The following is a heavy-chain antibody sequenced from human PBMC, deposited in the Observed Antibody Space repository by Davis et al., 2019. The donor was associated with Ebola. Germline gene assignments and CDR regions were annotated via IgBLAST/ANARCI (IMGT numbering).Heavy chain of an antibody. V-gene: IGHV1-8*01. Sequence: ASVKVSCKASGYTFTSYDINWVRQATGQGLEWMGWMNPNSGNTGYAQKFQGRVTVTRNTSISTAYMELSSLRSEDTAVYYCARVSDYYGMDVWGKGTTVTVSS. CDR2: MNPNSGNT. J-gene: IGHJ6*04. CDR1: GYTFTSYD. CDR3: ARVSDYYGMDV.